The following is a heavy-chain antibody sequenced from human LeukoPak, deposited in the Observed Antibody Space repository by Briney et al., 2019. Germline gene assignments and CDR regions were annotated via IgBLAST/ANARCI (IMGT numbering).Heavy chain of an antibody. J-gene: IGHJ4*02. V-gene: IGHV3-23*01. D-gene: IGHD7-27*01. CDR2: IRSAVETT. Sequence: GGSLRLSCAASGFTMSHYGVSWVRQAPGKGLEWISGIRSAVETTHYADSVKGRFTISRDNFKNALYLQMNSLRVEDTAVYYCAIDPNWGTHSWGQGVLVTVSS. CDR3: AIDPNWGTHS. CDR1: GFTMSHYG.